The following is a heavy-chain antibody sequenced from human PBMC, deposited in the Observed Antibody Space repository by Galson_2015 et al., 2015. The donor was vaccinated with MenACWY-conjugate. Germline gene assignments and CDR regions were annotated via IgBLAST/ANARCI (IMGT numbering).Heavy chain of an antibody. Sequence: SVKVSCKASGYTFTSYGISWVRQAPGQGLEWMGWISAYNGNTNYAQKLQGRVTMTTDTSTSTAYMELRSLRSDDTAVYYCARDLWGVCGYGPVDYWGQGTLVTVSS. V-gene: IGHV1-18*01. CDR2: ISAYNGNT. D-gene: IGHD3-16*01. J-gene: IGHJ4*02. CDR1: GYTFTSYG. CDR3: ARDLWGVCGYGPVDY.